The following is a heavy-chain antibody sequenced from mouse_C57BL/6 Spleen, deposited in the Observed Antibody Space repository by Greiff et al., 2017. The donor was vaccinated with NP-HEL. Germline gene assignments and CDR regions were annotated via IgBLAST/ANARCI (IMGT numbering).Heavy chain of an antibody. D-gene: IGHD1-1*01. CDR1: GYAFTNYL. CDR3: ARFRSSADY. V-gene: IGHV1-54*01. Sequence: QVQLQQSGAELVRPGTSVKVSCKASGYAFTNYLIEWVKQRPGQGLEWIGVINPGSGGTNYNEKFKGKATLTADKSSSTAYMQLSSLTSEDSAVCFCARFRSSADYWGQGTTLTVSS. J-gene: IGHJ2*01. CDR2: INPGSGGT.